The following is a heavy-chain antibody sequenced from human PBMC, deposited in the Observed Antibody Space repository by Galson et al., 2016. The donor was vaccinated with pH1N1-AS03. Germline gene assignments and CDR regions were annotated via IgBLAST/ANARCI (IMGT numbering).Heavy chain of an antibody. D-gene: IGHD1-26*01. CDR3: ARVGVVGATTDNYYYDYGMDV. J-gene: IGHJ6*02. CDR1: GFTFSSYW. V-gene: IGHV3-7*03. Sequence: SLRLSCAASGFTFSSYWVSWVRQAPGKGLEWVANIKQDGSEKYYVDSVKGRFTISRDNAKNSLYLQMNSLRAEDTAVYYCARVGVVGATTDNYYYDYGMDVWVQGTTVTVSS. CDR2: IKQDGSEK.